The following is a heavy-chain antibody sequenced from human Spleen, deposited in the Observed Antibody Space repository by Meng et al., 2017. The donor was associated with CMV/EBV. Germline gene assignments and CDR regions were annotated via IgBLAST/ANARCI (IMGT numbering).Heavy chain of an antibody. V-gene: IGHV3-11*01. CDR2: INSRGNII. CDR3: ARLRLQGELDY. J-gene: IGHJ4*02. D-gene: IGHD4-11*01. CDR1: GFTFSDYY. Sequence: LSCVASGFTFSDYYISWIRQAPGRGLELISYINSRGNIIKYADSVKGRFTISRDNAKNSVYLQMNSPRAEDTAVYYCARLRLQGELDYWGQGTLVTVS.